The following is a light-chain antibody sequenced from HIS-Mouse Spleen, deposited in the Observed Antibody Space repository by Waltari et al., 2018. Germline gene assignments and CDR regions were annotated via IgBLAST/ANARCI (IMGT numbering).Light chain of an antibody. CDR2: DAS. CDR3: QQYDNLPPFT. V-gene: IGKV1-33*01. CDR1: QDISNY. J-gene: IGKJ3*01. Sequence: DIQMTQSPSSLSASVGHTVTITCQSSQDISNYLNWYQQKPWKAPKLLIYDASNLETGVPSRFSGSGSGTDFTLTISSLQPEDIATYYCQQYDNLPPFTFGPGTKVDIK.